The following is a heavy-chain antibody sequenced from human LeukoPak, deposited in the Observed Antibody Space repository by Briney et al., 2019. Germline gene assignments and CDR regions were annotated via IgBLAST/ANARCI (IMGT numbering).Heavy chain of an antibody. CDR3: ARGCYDTSGNSSPFDY. J-gene: IGHJ4*02. Sequence: SETLSLTCAVYGGSFSGYYWSWIRQPPGKGLEWIGEINHSGSTNYSPSLKSRVTISVDTSKNQFSLKLSSVTAADTAVYYCARGCYDTSGNSSPFDYWGQGTLVTVSS. V-gene: IGHV4-34*01. CDR1: GGSFSGYY. CDR2: INHSGST. D-gene: IGHD3-22*01.